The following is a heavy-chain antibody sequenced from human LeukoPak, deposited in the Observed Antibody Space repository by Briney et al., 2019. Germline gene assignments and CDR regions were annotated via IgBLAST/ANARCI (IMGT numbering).Heavy chain of an antibody. J-gene: IGHJ4*02. CDR2: TSGSGGST. Sequence: QPGGSLRLSCAASGFTFSSYAISWVRQAPGKGLEWVSATSGSGGSTYYADSVKGRFTISRDNSKNTLYLQMNSLRAEDTAVYYCAKDVTYHGSGSYSHWGQGTLVTVSS. CDR3: AKDVTYHGSGSYSH. CDR1: GFTFSSYA. D-gene: IGHD3-10*01. V-gene: IGHV3-23*01.